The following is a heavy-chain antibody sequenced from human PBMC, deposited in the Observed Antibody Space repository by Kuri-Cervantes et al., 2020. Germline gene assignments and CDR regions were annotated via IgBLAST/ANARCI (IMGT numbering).Heavy chain of an antibody. D-gene: IGHD3-10*01. CDR3: ARGYYGSGSYYNAPGY. CDR1: GYTFTSYG. Sequence: ASVKVSCKASGYTFTSYGISWVRQAPGQGLEWMGWISAYNGNTNYAQKLQGRVTITTDTSTSTAYMELRSLRSDDTAVYYCARGYYGSGSYYNAPGYWGQGTLVTVSS. CDR2: ISAYNGNT. J-gene: IGHJ4*02. V-gene: IGHV1-18*01.